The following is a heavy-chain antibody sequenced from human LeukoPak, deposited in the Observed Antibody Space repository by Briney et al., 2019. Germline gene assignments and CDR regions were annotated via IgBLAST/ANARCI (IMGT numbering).Heavy chain of an antibody. CDR3: ARGLSSSWHPDWFDP. V-gene: IGHV3-21*01. CDR2: ISSSSSYI. CDR1: GFTFSSYS. D-gene: IGHD6-13*01. J-gene: IGHJ5*02. Sequence: GGSLRLSCAASGFTFSSYSMNWVRQAPGKGLEWVSSISSSSSYIYYADSVKGRFTISRDNAKNSLYLQMNSLRAEDTAVYYCARGLSSSWHPDWFDPWGQGTLVTVSS.